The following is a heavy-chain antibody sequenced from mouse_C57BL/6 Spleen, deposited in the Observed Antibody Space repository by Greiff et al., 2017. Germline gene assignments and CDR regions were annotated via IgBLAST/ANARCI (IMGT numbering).Heavy chain of an antibody. CDR3: TRKGLRYGNYYWYFDV. D-gene: IGHD2-1*01. CDR2: IDPETGGT. CDR1: GYTFTDYE. J-gene: IGHJ1*03. V-gene: IGHV1-15*01. Sequence: QVQLKQSGAELVRPGASVTLSCKASGYTFTDYEMHWVKQTPVHGLEWIGAIDPETGGTAYNQKFKGKAILTADKSSSTAYMELRSLTSEDSAVYYCTRKGLRYGNYYWYFDVGGTGTTVTVSS.